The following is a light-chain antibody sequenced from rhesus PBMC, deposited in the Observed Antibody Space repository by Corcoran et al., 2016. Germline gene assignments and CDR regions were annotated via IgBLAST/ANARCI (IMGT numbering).Light chain of an antibody. V-gene: IGKV1-74*01. CDR3: QHGYGTPFT. J-gene: IGKJ3*01. CDR1: ENVNNY. Sequence: DIQMTQSPSSLSASVGDRVTITCRASENVNNYLNWYQQKPGKAPKLLIYKASMLQSGVPSRFSGSGSGTDYTFTIRSLQPEDVATYYCQHGYGTPFTFGPGTKLDIK. CDR2: KAS.